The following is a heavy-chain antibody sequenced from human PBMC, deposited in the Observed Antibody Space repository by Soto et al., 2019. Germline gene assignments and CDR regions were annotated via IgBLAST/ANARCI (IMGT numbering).Heavy chain of an antibody. Sequence: GGSLRLSCAASGFTFSSYSMSWVRQAPGKGLEWVSGFRTSGDGGTTYYADSGKGRFTISRDNSKNTLFLQMNSLRAEDTAIYYCAKKVNSCSGSQYFGYWGDVTLVPVSS. CDR3: AKKVNSCSGSQYFGY. V-gene: IGHV3-23*01. J-gene: IGHJ4*01. CDR1: GFTFSSYS. CDR2: FRTSGDGGTT. D-gene: IGHD3-10*02.